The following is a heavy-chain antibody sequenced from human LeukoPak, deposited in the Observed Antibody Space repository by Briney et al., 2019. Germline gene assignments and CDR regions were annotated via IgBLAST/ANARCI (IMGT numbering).Heavy chain of an antibody. CDR2: IIPIFGTA. J-gene: IGHJ5*02. V-gene: IGHV1-69*05. Sequence: GASVKVSCKASGGTFSGYAISWVRQAPGQGLEWMGGIIPIFGTANYAQKFQGRVTITTDESTSTAYMELSSLRSEDTAVYYCARAYRPPDRSSWEGNWFDPWGQGTLVTVSS. D-gene: IGHD6-13*01. CDR1: GGTFSGYA. CDR3: ARAYRPPDRSSWEGNWFDP.